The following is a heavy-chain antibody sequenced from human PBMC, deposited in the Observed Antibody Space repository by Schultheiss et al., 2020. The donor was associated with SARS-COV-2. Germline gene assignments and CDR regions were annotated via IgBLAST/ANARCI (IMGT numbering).Heavy chain of an antibody. CDR3: TTDRPVITFGGANDY. Sequence: GGSLRLSCAASGFTFSSYWMSWVRQAPGKGLEWVGRIKSKANSYATAYAASVKGRFTISRDDSKNTAYLQMNSLKTEDTAVYYCTTDRPVITFGGANDYWGQGTLVTVSS. D-gene: IGHD3-16*01. J-gene: IGHJ4*02. CDR2: IKSKANSYAT. V-gene: IGHV3-73*01. CDR1: GFTFSSYW.